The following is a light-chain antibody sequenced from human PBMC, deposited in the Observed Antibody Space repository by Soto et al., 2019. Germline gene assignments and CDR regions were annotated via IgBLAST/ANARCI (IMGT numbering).Light chain of an antibody. V-gene: IGKV3D-20*02. CDR3: QQRSNWPPLT. J-gene: IGKJ4*01. CDR2: QTS. CDR1: QSVSSSY. Sequence: DIVLTQSPGTLSLSPGERATLSCRASQSVSSSYLAWYQQKPGQAPRLLIYQTSIRAAGIPARFSASGSGTDFTLTISDVQPEDFAVYYCQQRSNWPPLTFGGGTKVDI.